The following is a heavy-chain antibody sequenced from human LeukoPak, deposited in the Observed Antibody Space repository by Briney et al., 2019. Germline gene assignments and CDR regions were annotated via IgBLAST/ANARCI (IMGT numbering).Heavy chain of an antibody. CDR3: AREFRDAFDV. CDR2: LDTGGAT. Sequence: GGSLRLSCAAPGFTFDDYTMHWVRQAPGKGLEWVSVLDTGGATHYADSVKGRFTISRDNTWNTLFLQMNSLRDEDTAVYYCAREFRDAFDVWGQGTRVTVSS. CDR1: GFTFDDYT. D-gene: IGHD3-10*01. J-gene: IGHJ3*01. V-gene: IGHV3-53*01.